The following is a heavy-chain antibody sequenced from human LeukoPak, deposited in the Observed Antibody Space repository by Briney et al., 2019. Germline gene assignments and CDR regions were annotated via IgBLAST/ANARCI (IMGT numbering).Heavy chain of an antibody. J-gene: IGHJ4*02. D-gene: IGHD1-26*01. V-gene: IGHV3-49*03. CDR3: TRGRYRGDY. CDR1: GFNFGDYA. Sequence: GRSLRLSCTASGFNFGDYAMSWFRQAPGKGLEWVSFIRGKAYGGTTEYAASAKGRFTISRDDSKNIAYLQMNSLKTEDTGVYYCTRGRYRGDYWGQGTLVTVSS. CDR2: IRGKAYGGTT.